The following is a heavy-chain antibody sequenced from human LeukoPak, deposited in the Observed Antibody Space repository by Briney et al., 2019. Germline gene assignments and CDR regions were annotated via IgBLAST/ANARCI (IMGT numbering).Heavy chain of an antibody. CDR1: GGSISSGGYY. CDR2: INYSGSY. J-gene: IGHJ4*02. CDR3: AGGDSRAYCGGDCPNLDY. D-gene: IGHD2-21*02. Sequence: SQTLSLTCTVSGGSISSGGYYWSWNRPHPGKGLEWIIYINYSGSYYSNPYIKSPVTISVGTSKTQYSLKMSSVTAADTAGYYGAGGDSRAYCGGDCPNLDYWGQGTLVTVSS. V-gene: IGHV4-31*01.